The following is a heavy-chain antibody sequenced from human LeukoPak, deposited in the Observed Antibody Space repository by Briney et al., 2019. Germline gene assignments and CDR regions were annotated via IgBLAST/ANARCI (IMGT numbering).Heavy chain of an antibody. J-gene: IGHJ4*02. D-gene: IGHD3-3*01. CDR2: IYHSGST. V-gene: IGHV4-39*07. CDR3: ASHYYDFWSGYPHHFDY. Sequence: SETLSLTCTVSGGSISSSSYYWGWIRQPPGKGLEWIGSIYHSGSTYYNPSLKSRVTISVDTSKNQFSLKLSSVTAADTAVYYCASHYYDFWSGYPHHFDYWGQGTLVTVSS. CDR1: GGSISSSSYY.